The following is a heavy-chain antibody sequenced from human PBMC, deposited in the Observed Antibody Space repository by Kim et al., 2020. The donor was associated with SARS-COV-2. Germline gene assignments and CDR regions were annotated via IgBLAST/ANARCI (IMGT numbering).Heavy chain of an antibody. V-gene: IGHV1-18*01. CDR3: ARDDIVVVPAAISVSRTYYYYGMDV. D-gene: IGHD2-2*01. J-gene: IGHJ6*02. CDR2: ISAYNGNT. CDR1: GYTFTSYG. Sequence: ASVKVSCKASGYTFTSYGISWVRQAPGQGLEWMGWISAYNGNTNYAQKLQGRVTMTTDTSTSTAYMELRSLRSDDTAVYYCARDDIVVVPAAISVSRTYYYYGMDVWGQGTTVTVSS.